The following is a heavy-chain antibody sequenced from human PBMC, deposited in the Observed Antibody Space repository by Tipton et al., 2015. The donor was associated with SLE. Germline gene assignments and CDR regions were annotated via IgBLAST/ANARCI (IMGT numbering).Heavy chain of an antibody. Sequence: GLVKPSETLSLICTVSGDSISANSYHWGWVRQPPGKGLEWIGNVYYSGSTYYSASLRSRVTISLDRSKNHFSLTLNSVTAADTAVYYCARGDDSIWGSYRHPLLWGQGILVTVSS. CDR2: VYYSGST. CDR3: ARGDDSIWGSYRHPLL. J-gene: IGHJ1*01. CDR1: GDSISANSYH. V-gene: IGHV4-39*07. D-gene: IGHD3-16*02.